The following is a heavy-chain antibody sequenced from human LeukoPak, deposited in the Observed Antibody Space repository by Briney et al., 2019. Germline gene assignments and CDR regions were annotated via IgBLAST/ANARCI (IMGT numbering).Heavy chain of an antibody. D-gene: IGHD4-17*01. Sequence: PSETPSLTCAVYGGSFSGYYWSWIRQPPGKGLEWIGEINHSGSTNYNPSLKSRVTISVDTSKNQFSLKLSSVTAADTAVYYCARGLRLSYGDYVRGSYYFDYWGQGTLVTVSS. CDR2: INHSGST. J-gene: IGHJ4*02. V-gene: IGHV4-34*01. CDR1: GGSFSGYY. CDR3: ARGLRLSYGDYVRGSYYFDY.